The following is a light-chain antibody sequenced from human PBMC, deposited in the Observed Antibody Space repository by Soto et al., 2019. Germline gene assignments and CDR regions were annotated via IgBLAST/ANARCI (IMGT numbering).Light chain of an antibody. Sequence: QSALTQPASVSGSLGQSITISCTGTSSDVGGYNYVSWYQQHPGKAPKLMIYEVTYRPSGVSNRFSGSKSGNTASLTISGLQAEDEADYYCSSYTISSTLVVFGGGTKLPVL. J-gene: IGLJ3*02. CDR3: SSYTISSTLVV. V-gene: IGLV2-14*01. CDR2: EVT. CDR1: SSDVGGYNY.